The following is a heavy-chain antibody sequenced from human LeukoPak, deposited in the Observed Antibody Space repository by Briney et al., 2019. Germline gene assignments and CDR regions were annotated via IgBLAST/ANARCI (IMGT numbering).Heavy chain of an antibody. Sequence: GASVKVSCKASGCTFSSYAISWVRQAPGQGLEWMGGIIPIFGTSNYAQKFQGRFTITADESTSTAYVELSSLRSEDTAVYYCARCDYDSSGYYPDAFDIWGQGTMVTVSS. CDR1: GCTFSSYA. D-gene: IGHD3-22*01. CDR3: ARCDYDSSGYYPDAFDI. CDR2: IIPIFGTS. J-gene: IGHJ3*02. V-gene: IGHV1-69*13.